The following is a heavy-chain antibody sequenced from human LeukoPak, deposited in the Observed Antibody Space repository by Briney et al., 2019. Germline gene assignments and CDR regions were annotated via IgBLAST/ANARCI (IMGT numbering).Heavy chain of an antibody. D-gene: IGHD1-1*01. CDR1: GYTFTSYG. CDR2: ISAYNGNT. CDR3: ARDPPGTTAFDF. V-gene: IGHV1-18*01. J-gene: IGHJ3*01. Sequence: ASVKVSCKASGYTFTSYGISWVRQAPGQGLEWMGWISAYNGNTNYAQKLLGRVTMTTDTSTSTAYMELRSLRSDDTAMYYCARDPPGTTAFDFWGQGTMVTVSS.